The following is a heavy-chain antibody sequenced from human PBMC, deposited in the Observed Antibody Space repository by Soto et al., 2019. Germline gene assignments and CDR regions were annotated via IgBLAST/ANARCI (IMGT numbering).Heavy chain of an antibody. CDR1: GFSVSMKY. CDR3: ARGGYSGHDPDYYFDY. V-gene: IGHV3-66*01. Sequence: QPGGSLRLSCAASGFSVSMKYMTWVRQAPGKGLECVSVLYSGGGTYYADSVKGRFTISRDNSRNTLLLQINSLRAEDTAVYYCARGGYSGHDPDYYFDYWGQGALVTVSS. J-gene: IGHJ4*02. CDR2: LYSGGGT. D-gene: IGHD5-12*01.